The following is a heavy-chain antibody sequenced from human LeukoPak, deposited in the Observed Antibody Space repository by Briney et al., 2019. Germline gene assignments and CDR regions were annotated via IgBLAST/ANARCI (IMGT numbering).Heavy chain of an antibody. CDR2: IIPIFGTA. V-gene: IGHV1-69*13. CDR3: ARVRYSGYDRVEDY. D-gene: IGHD5-12*01. Sequence: ASVKVSCKASGGTFSSYAISWVRQAPGQGLEWMGGIIPIFGTANYAQKFQGRVTITADESTSTAYMELSSLRSEDTAVYYCARVRYSGYDRVEDYWGQGTLVTVSS. CDR1: GGTFSSYA. J-gene: IGHJ4*02.